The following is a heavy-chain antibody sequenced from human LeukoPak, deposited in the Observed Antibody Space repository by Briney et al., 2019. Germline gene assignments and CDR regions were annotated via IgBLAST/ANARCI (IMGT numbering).Heavy chain of an antibody. CDR3: AKDRAVTGNY. Sequence: GRSLRLSCAASGFTFSSYGMHWVRQAPGKGLEWVAVISYDGSNKYYADSVKGRFTISRDNSKNTLYLQMNCLRAEDTAVYYCAKDRAVTGNYWGQGTLVTVSS. V-gene: IGHV3-30*18. D-gene: IGHD2-21*02. J-gene: IGHJ4*02. CDR2: ISYDGSNK. CDR1: GFTFSSYG.